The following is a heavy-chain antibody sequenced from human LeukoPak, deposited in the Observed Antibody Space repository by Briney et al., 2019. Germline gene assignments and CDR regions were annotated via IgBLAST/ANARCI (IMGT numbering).Heavy chain of an antibody. J-gene: IGHJ4*02. CDR1: GYTFTGYY. CDR3: ARRGISRWTNDY. Sequence: EASVKVSCKASGYTFTGYYMHWVRQAPGQGLEWMGWINPNSGGTNYAQKFQGRVTMTRDTSISTAYMELSRPRSDDTAVYYCARRGISRWTNDYWGQGTLVTVSS. CDR2: INPNSGGT. D-gene: IGHD3-3*01. V-gene: IGHV1-2*02.